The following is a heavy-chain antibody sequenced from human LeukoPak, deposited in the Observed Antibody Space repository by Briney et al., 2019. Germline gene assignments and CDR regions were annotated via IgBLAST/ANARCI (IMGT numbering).Heavy chain of an antibody. CDR3: ARISDHNWYFDL. J-gene: IGHJ2*01. D-gene: IGHD1-14*01. Sequence: ASVKVSCKASGYTFTSYGISWVRQAPGQGLEWMGWISAYNGNTNYAQKLQGRVTMTTDTSTSTAYMELRSLRSEDTAVYYCARISDHNWYFDLWGRGTLVTVSS. V-gene: IGHV1-18*01. CDR1: GYTFTSYG. CDR2: ISAYNGNT.